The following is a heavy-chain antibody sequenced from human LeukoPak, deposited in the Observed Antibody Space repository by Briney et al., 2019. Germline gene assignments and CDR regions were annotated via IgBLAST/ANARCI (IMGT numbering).Heavy chain of an antibody. V-gene: IGHV6-1*01. J-gene: IGHJ4*02. CDR3: ARAGLGSYYERSYFDY. Sequence: SQTLSLTCAISGDSVSSNIATWNWIRQSPSRGLEWLGRTYYRSKWYYDYAVSVKSRITINPDTSKNQFSLKLSSVTAADTAVYYCARAGLGSYYERSYFDYWGQGTLVTVSS. CDR2: TYYRSKWYY. D-gene: IGHD1-26*01. CDR1: GDSVSSNIAT.